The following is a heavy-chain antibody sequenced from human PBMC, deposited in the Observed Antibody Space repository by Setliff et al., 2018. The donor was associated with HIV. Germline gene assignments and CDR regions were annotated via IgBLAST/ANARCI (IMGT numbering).Heavy chain of an antibody. J-gene: IGHJ3*02. V-gene: IGHV4-34*12. CDR3: RVWILRDTSDI. Sequence: KPSETLSLTCTIYGGSFSGNHWSWIRQSPGNGLEWIGEVLYNGGTRYNPSLENRVSMSVDTSKNQFSLKLLSVTAADTAVYYCRVWILRDTSDIWGQGTVVTVSS. CDR1: GGSFSGNH. D-gene: IGHD1-1*01. CDR2: VLYNGGT.